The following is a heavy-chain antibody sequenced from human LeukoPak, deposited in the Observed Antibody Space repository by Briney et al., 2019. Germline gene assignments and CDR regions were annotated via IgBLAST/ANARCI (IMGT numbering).Heavy chain of an antibody. D-gene: IGHD3-10*01. V-gene: IGHV1-18*01. CDR1: GYTFTSYG. J-gene: IGHJ4*02. Sequence: ASVKVSCKASGYTFTSYGISWVRQAPGQGLEWMEWISAYNGNTNYAQKLQGRVTMTTDTSTSTAYMELRSLRSDDTAVYYCARDSLLWFGEFDYFDYWGQGTLVTVSS. CDR3: ARDSLLWFGEFDYFDY. CDR2: ISAYNGNT.